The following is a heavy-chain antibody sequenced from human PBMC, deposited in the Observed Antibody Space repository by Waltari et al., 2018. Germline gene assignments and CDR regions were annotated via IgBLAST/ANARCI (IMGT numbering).Heavy chain of an antibody. CDR3: ARDTAWLYFQH. J-gene: IGHJ1*01. Sequence: EVQLVESGGGLVQPGGSLRLSCAASGFTVSTKYMSWVRQAPGKGLGWVSVSYSGGSTYYSDSVKGRFTISRHNSKNTLYLQMNSLRAEDTAVYYCARDTAWLYFQHWGQGTLVTVSS. D-gene: IGHD6-19*01. CDR1: GFTVSTKY. CDR2: SYSGGST. V-gene: IGHV3-53*04.